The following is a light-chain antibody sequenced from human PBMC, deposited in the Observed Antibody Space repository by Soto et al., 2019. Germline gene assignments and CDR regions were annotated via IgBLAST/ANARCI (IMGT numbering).Light chain of an antibody. CDR1: QSVSNN. CDR2: GAS. J-gene: IGKJ1*01. V-gene: IGKV3-15*01. Sequence: EIVMTQSPATLSVSPGERATLSCRASQSVSNNLAWYQQKPGQAPRLLIYGASTRATGIPARFSGSGSGTELTLTISSLQSEDFAVYYCQQYNNWTPWTFGQGTKVEIK. CDR3: QQYNNWTPWT.